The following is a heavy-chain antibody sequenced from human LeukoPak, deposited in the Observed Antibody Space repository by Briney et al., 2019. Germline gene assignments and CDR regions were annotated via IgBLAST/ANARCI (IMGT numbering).Heavy chain of an antibody. CDR3: ARLGRGVVPAARWYYYGMDV. V-gene: IGHV5-51*01. CDR2: IYPGDSDT. Sequence: GESLKISCKGSGYSFTSYWIGWVRLMPGKGLEWMGIIYPGDSDTRYSPSFQGQVTISADKSISTAYLQWSSLKASDTAMYYCARLGRGVVPAARWYYYGMDVWGQGTTVTVSS. J-gene: IGHJ6*02. CDR1: GYSFTSYW. D-gene: IGHD2-2*01.